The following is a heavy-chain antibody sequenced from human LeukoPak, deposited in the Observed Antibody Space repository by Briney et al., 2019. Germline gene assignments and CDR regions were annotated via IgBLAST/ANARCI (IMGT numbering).Heavy chain of an antibody. CDR1: GYTFTNYY. CDR2: INPSGGST. Sequence: ASVKVSCKASGYTFTNYYMHWVRQAPGQGLEWMGIINPSGGSTSYSQKFQGRVTMTRDTSTSTFYMELSTLRSEDTAVYFCARLGPYREVVSSDIWGQGTMVTVSS. CDR3: ARLGPYREVVSSDI. D-gene: IGHD2-15*01. V-gene: IGHV1-46*01. J-gene: IGHJ3*02.